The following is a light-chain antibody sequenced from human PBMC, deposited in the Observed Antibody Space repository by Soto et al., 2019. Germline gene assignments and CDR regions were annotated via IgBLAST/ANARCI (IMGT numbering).Light chain of an antibody. V-gene: IGKV3-20*01. CDR1: QNVGRSSLDGSH. Sequence: EIVLTQSPGTLSLSPGERATLSCRASQNVGRSSLDGSHLAWYQQKPGQAPRLLIYGASTRATGVPDRFSVSGSGTDVTLIISRLEPEDFALYYCQQYDYSPWTFGHGIQVEI. CDR2: GAS. J-gene: IGKJ1*01. CDR3: QQYDYSPWT.